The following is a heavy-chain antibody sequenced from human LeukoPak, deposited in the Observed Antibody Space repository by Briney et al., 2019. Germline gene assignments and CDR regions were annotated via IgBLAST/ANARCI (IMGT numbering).Heavy chain of an antibody. V-gene: IGHV4-30-4*01. J-gene: IGHJ4*02. CDR3: ARAPGDGYNWGDFDY. D-gene: IGHD5-24*01. CDR1: SGSISSGYYY. CDR2: VYYSEST. Sequence: SRTLSLTCTVSSGSISSGYYYWSWIRQPPGKGLEWIGYVYYSESTYYNPSLKSRVTISVDTSKNQFSLKLSSVTAADTAVYYCARAPGDGYNWGDFDYWGQGTLVTVSS.